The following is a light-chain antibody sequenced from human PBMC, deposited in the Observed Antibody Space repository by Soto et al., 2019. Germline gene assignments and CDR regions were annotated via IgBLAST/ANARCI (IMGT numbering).Light chain of an antibody. CDR3: AAWDDSLDGYV. CDR2: TND. CDR1: RYNIGVNT. Sequence: QSVLYQPPSASGAPGQRVTISCSGSRYNIGVNTVTWYQQLPRAAPKLLIHTNDQRPSGVPDRISASKSGTSASLAISGLQSEDEADYYCAAWDDSLDGYVFGTGTKVTVL. V-gene: IGLV1-44*01. J-gene: IGLJ1*01.